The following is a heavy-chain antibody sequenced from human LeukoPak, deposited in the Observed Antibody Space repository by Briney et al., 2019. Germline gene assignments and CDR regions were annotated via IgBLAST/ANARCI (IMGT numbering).Heavy chain of an antibody. CDR1: GFTFSSYW. V-gene: IGHV3-74*01. CDR2: INSDGSST. D-gene: IGHD4-17*01. J-gene: IGHJ4*02. CDR3: ARVDYGDYTEEDY. Sequence: GGSLRLSCAASGFTFSSYWMHWVRQAPGKGLVWVSRINSDGSSTSYADSVKGRFTISRDNAKNTLYLQMNSLRAEDTALYYCARVDYGDYTEEDYWGQGTLVTVSS.